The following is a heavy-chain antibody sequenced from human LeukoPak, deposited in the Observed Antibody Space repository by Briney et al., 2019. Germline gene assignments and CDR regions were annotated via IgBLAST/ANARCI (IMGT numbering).Heavy chain of an antibody. Sequence: GASVKVSCKVSGYTLTELSMHWVRQTPGKGLEWMGGFDPEDGETLYAQKFQGRVTMTEDTSTDTAYMELSSLRSEDTAVYYCATDQRGAGLGFRYGSGSYNGMDVWGQGTTVTVSS. CDR2: FDPEDGET. CDR1: GYTLTELS. V-gene: IGHV1-24*01. D-gene: IGHD3-10*01. CDR3: ATDQRGAGLGFRYGSGSYNGMDV. J-gene: IGHJ6*02.